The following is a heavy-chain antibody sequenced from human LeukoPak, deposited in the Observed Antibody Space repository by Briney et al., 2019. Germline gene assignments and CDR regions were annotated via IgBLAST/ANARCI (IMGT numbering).Heavy chain of an antibody. CDR2: FDPEDGET. J-gene: IGHJ6*02. CDR1: GYTLTELS. CDR3: ATVLRQWLVEYYGMDV. D-gene: IGHD6-19*01. Sequence: ASVKVSCKVSGYTLTELSMHWVRQAPGKGLEWMGGFDPEDGETIYAQKFQGRVTMTEDTSTDTAYMELSSLRPEDTAVYYCATVLRQWLVEYYGMDVWGQGTTVTVSS. V-gene: IGHV1-24*01.